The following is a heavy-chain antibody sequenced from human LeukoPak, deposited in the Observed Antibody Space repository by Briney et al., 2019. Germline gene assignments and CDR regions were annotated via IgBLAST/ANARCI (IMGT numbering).Heavy chain of an antibody. Sequence: GGSLRLSCAASGFTFSSYAMHWVRQAPGKGLERVAVISYDGCNKYYADSVKGRFTISRDNSKNTLYLQMNSLRAEDTAVYYCARDRSYYDSSGYSRGIFDYWGQGTLVTVSS. CDR3: ARDRSYYDSSGYSRGIFDY. J-gene: IGHJ4*02. CDR1: GFTFSSYA. CDR2: ISYDGCNK. V-gene: IGHV3-30*04. D-gene: IGHD3-22*01.